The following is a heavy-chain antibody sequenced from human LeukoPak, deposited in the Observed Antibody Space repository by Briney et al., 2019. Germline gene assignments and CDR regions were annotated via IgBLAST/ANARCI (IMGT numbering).Heavy chain of an antibody. D-gene: IGHD6-13*01. V-gene: IGHV3-11*04. CDR2: ISSSGSTI. Sequence: GGSLRLSCAASGFTFSDYYMSWLRQAPGKGLEWVSYISSSGSTIYYADSVKGRFTISRDNAKNSLYLQMNSLRAEDTAVYYCARGSSWYLPYFDYWGQGTLVTVSS. J-gene: IGHJ4*02. CDR1: GFTFSDYY. CDR3: ARGSSWYLPYFDY.